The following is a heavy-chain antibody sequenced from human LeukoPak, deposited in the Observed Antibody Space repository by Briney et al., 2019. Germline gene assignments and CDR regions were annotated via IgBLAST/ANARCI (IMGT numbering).Heavy chain of an antibody. J-gene: IGHJ6*03. CDR3: ARLRGYSGYGQYYYYYMDV. V-gene: IGHV3-74*01. Sequence: GGSLRLSCAASGFTFSSYWMHWVRQAPGKGLVWVSRINSDGSSTSYADSVKGRFTISRDNSKNTLYLQMNSLRAEDTAVYYCARLRGYSGYGQYYYYYMDVWGKGTTVTVSS. CDR1: GFTFSSYW. CDR2: INSDGSST. D-gene: IGHD5-12*01.